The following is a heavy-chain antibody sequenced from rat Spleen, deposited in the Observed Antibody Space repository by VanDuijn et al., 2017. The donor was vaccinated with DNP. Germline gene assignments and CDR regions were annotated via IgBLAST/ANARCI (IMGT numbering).Heavy chain of an antibody. V-gene: IGHV5-19*01. J-gene: IGHJ2*01. Sequence: EVQLVESGGGLVQPGRSLKLSCAASGFTFSNYDMAWVRQAPTKGLEWVASISPSGGSTYYRDSVKGRFTISRDNAKNTLYLQMNSLRSEDTATYYCARGNYPGINTFDYWGQGVMVTVSS. CDR3: ARGNYPGINTFDY. CDR2: ISPSGGST. D-gene: IGHD1-4*01. CDR1: GFTFSNYD.